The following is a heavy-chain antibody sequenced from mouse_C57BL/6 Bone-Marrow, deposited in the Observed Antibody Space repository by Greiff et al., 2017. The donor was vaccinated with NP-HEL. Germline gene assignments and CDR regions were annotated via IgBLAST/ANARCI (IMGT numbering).Heavy chain of an antibody. V-gene: IGHV1-62-2*01. D-gene: IGHD1-1*01. CDR1: GYTFTEYT. Sequence: VQLQESGAELVKPGASVKLSCKASGYTFTEYTIHWVKQRSGQGLEWIGWFYPGSGSIKYNEKFKDKATLTADKSSSTVYMELSRLTSEDSAVLFCARHGGGDYYGSSGDYFDYWGQGTTLTVSS. J-gene: IGHJ2*01. CDR3: ARHGGGDYYGSSGDYFDY. CDR2: FYPGSGSI.